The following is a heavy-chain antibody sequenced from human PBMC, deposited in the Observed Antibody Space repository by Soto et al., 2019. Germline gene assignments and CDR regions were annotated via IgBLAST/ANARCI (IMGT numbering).Heavy chain of an antibody. V-gene: IGHV4-30-4*01. CDR1: GGSISTGDYF. Sequence: SETLSLTCTVSGGSISTGDYFWSWIRQPPGKGLERVGNFHYSGNTYYNPSLKSRITISVDTSKNQFSLKLSSVTATDTAVYYCARESLLDTTLDMYNWFDPWGRGTLVTVPS. D-gene: IGHD5-18*01. CDR3: ARESLLDTTLDMYNWFDP. CDR2: FHYSGNT. J-gene: IGHJ5*02.